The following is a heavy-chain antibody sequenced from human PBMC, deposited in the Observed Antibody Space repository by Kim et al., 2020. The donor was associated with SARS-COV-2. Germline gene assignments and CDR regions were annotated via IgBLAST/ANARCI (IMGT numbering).Heavy chain of an antibody. CDR2: IKQEGIER. J-gene: IGHJ4*02. V-gene: IGHV3-7*05. Sequence: GGSLRLSCAISGLTFRDYWMSWLRQAPGKRLEWVANIKQEGIERNYVDSVKGRFTISRDNDKNSLYLQMNSLRDEDTAVYYCARGLTVSTRGFDYWGQGTLVTVSS. CDR3: ARGLTVSTRGFDY. D-gene: IGHD4-17*01. CDR1: GLTFRDYW.